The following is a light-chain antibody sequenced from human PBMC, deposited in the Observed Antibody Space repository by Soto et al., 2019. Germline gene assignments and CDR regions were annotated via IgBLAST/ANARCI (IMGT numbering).Light chain of an antibody. J-gene: IGLJ3*02. CDR1: SSDVGGYNY. CDR2: EVS. V-gene: IGLV2-14*01. Sequence: QAVVTQPASVSGSPGQSITISCTGTSSDVGGYNYVSWYQHHPGKAPKLIIYEVSNRPSGVSNRFSGSKSGNAASLTISGLQAEDEADYYCTSYTTTDTLVFGGGTKVTVL. CDR3: TSYTTTDTLV.